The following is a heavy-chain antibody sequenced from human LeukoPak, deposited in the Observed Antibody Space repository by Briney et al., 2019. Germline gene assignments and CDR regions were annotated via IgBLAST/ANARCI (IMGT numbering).Heavy chain of an antibody. Sequence: PGGSPRLSCAASGFTFSSYAMSWVRQAPGNGLAWVSAISGSGGSTYYADSVKGRFTISRDNSKNTLYLQMNSLRAEDTAVYYCAKLISWLVEYFDYWGQGTLVTVSS. CDR3: AKLISWLVEYFDY. CDR1: GFTFSSYA. D-gene: IGHD6-13*01. J-gene: IGHJ4*02. CDR2: ISGSGGST. V-gene: IGHV3-23*01.